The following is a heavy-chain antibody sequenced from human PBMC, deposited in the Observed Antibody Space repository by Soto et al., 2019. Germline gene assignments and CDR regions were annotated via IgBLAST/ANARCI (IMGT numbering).Heavy chain of an antibody. CDR1: GYTFTSYY. J-gene: IGHJ4*02. V-gene: IGHV1-46*01. CDR3: ARGPSCGGDCYLFDY. D-gene: IGHD2-21*02. CDR2: INPGGGRT. Sequence: QVQLVQSGAEVTKPGASVKLSCKASGYTFTSYYIHWVRQAPGQGLEWEAMINPGGGRTKNAQMFQGRVTLTRDTSTGTVDMELSSLTSADTAVYYCARGPSCGGDCYLFDYWGQGSLVTVSS.